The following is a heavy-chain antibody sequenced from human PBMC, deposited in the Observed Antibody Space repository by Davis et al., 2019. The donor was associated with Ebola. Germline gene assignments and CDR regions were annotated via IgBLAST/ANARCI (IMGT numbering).Heavy chain of an antibody. D-gene: IGHD2-15*01. Sequence: PGGSLRLSCAASGFTFSSYAMHWVRQAPGKGLEWVAVISYDGSNKYYADSVKGRFTISRDNSKNTLYLQMNSLRAEDTAVYYCARPRGYCSGGSCYKPYYYYGMDVWGQGTTVTVSS. CDR1: GFTFSSYA. CDR2: ISYDGSNK. J-gene: IGHJ6*02. CDR3: ARPRGYCSGGSCYKPYYYYGMDV. V-gene: IGHV3-30-3*01.